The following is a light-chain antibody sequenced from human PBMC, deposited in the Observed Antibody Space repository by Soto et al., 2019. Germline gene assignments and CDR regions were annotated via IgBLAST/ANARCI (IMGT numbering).Light chain of an antibody. Sequence: EIVLTQSPGTLSLSPGERATLSCRASQSVTSSYLAWYQQKPGQAPRLLIYAASSRATGIPDRFSGTGSGTDFTLIISRLEPEDFGVYYCQQYGHAPQTFDQGTKVEIK. J-gene: IGKJ1*01. CDR1: QSVTSSY. CDR2: AAS. V-gene: IGKV3-20*01. CDR3: QQYGHAPQT.